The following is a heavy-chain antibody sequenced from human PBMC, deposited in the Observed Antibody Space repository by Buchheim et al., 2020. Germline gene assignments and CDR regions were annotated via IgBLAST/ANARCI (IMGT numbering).Heavy chain of an antibody. J-gene: IGHJ4*02. V-gene: IGHV5-51*01. CDR1: GYSFTSHW. Sequence: EVQLVQSGAEVKKPGESLKISCKSSGYSFTSHWIGWVRQMPGKGLEWMGIIYPGDSATRYSPSFQGQVTISADKSISPAYPQWSRLKASDTAMYFCARWAVSTVMVVFDYWGQGTL. CDR3: ARWAVSTVMVVFDY. D-gene: IGHD5-18*01. CDR2: IYPGDSAT.